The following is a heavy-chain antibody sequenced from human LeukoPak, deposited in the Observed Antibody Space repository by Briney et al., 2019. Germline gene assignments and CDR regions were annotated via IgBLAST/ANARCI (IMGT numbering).Heavy chain of an antibody. D-gene: IGHD1-1*01. CDR3: ANNWDYFDY. CDR2: INDGGDTT. CDR1: GDTFSKYG. V-gene: IGHV3-23*01. Sequence: GGSLRLSCVAPGDTFSKYGVSWVRQAPGKGLEWVSAINDGGDTTFYADSVRGRFTISRDNSKNTLYLQINSLRAGDTAIYYCANNWDYFDYWGQGILVTVSS. J-gene: IGHJ4*02.